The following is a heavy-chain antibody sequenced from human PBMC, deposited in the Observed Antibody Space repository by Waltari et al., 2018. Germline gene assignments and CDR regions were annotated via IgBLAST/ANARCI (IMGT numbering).Heavy chain of an antibody. D-gene: IGHD2-15*01. V-gene: IGHV4-34*02. CDR3: VRLEDCSGPGGNCYSGDSFALDV. Sequence: QVQLQQWGAGQLQPSDTLSLTCAVYGGSFSGYYWGWIRQPPGKGLEWIGEINHNGNINYNPSLRSRITMLVDTSRSHFSLKVDSVTAADTAVYYCVRLEDCSGPGGNCYSGDSFALDVWGQGTTVTVSS. CDR2: INHNGNI. CDR1: GGSFSGYY. J-gene: IGHJ6*02.